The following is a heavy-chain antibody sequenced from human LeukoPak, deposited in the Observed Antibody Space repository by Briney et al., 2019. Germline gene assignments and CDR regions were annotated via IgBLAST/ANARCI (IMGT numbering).Heavy chain of an antibody. J-gene: IGHJ5*02. CDR3: ARGTDTAMVTGGYNWFDP. D-gene: IGHD5-18*01. V-gene: IGHV3-11*04. CDR2: ISSSGSTI. CDR1: GFTFSDYY. Sequence: PGGSLRLSCAASGFTFSDYYMSWIRQAPGKGLEWVSYISSSGSTIYYADSVKGRFIISRDNSKNTLYLQMNSLRAEDTAVYYCARGTDTAMVTGGYNWFDPWGQGTLVTVSS.